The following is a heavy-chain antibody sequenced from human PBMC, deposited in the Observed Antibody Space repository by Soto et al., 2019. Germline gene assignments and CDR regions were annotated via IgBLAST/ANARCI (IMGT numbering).Heavy chain of an antibody. D-gene: IGHD6-19*01. CDR3: ATSMYSSGWYAFFDP. CDR2: IYYSGST. Sequence: SETLSLTCTVPGCSISSSSYYWGWIRQPPWKGLEWIGSIYYSGSTYYNPSLKRRVTISVDTSKNQFSLKLSSVTAADTAVYYCATSMYSSGWYAFFDPWGQGTLVTVSS. J-gene: IGHJ5*02. CDR1: GCSISSSSYY. V-gene: IGHV4-39*01.